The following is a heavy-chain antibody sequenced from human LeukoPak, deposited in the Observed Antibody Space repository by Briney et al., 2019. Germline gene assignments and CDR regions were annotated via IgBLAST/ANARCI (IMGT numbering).Heavy chain of an antibody. CDR1: GGSFSGYY. Sequence: PSETLSLTCAVYGGSFSGYYWSCIRQPPGKGLEWIGEINHSGSTNYNPSLKSRVTISVETSKNRFSLKLSSVTAADTAVYYCARGRRGTIFGVVTSNGYLYYYYYMDVWGKGTTVTVSS. D-gene: IGHD3-3*01. CDR2: INHSGST. CDR3: ARGRRGTIFGVVTSNGYLYYYYYMDV. V-gene: IGHV4-34*01. J-gene: IGHJ6*03.